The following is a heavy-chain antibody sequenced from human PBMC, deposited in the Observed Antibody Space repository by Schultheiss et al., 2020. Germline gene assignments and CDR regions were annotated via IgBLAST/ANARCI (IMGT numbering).Heavy chain of an antibody. J-gene: IGHJ6*02. CDR2: IYTSGST. D-gene: IGHD3-16*01. CDR3: ASATIWFGNYYYGMDV. CDR1: GGSISSYY. Sequence: SETLSLTCTVSGGSISSYYWSWIRQPAGKGLEWIGRIYTSGSTNYNPSLKSRVTISVDTSKNQFSLKLSSVTAADTAVYYCASATIWFGNYYYGMDVWGQGTTVTVSS. V-gene: IGHV4-4*07.